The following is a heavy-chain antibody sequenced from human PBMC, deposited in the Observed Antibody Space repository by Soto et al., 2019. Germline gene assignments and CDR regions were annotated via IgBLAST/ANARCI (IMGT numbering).Heavy chain of an antibody. J-gene: IGHJ6*02. CDR3: ATTHCSSTSCYTSFPGNV. Sequence: QVQLVQSGAEVKKPGASVKVSCKASGYTFTSYGISWVRQAPGQGLEWMGWISAYNGNTNYAQKLQGRVTMTTDTSTSTAYMELRSLRSDDTAVYYCATTHCSSTSCYTSFPGNVWGQGTTVTVSS. CDR1: GYTFTSYG. V-gene: IGHV1-18*04. D-gene: IGHD2-2*02. CDR2: ISAYNGNT.